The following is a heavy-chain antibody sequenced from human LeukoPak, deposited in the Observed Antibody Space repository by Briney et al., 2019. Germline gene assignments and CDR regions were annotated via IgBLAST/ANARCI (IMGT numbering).Heavy chain of an antibody. D-gene: IGHD1-26*01. CDR2: IYYSGST. J-gene: IGHJ4*02. CDR1: GGSISSSSYY. CDR3: ARVSGSYWAYFDY. Sequence: SETLSLTCTVSGGSISSSSYYWGWIRQPPGKGLEWIGSIYYSGSTYYNPSLKSRVTISVDTSKNQFSLKLSSVTAADTAVYYCARVSGSYWAYFDYWGQGTLVTVSS. V-gene: IGHV4-39*07.